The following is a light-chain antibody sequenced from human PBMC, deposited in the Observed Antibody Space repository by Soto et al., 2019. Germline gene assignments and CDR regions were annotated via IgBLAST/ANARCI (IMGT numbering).Light chain of an antibody. Sequence: DIPMTQSPSTLSASVGDRVTITCRASQSISNWLAWYQQRPGKAPKLLIYDASTLESWVPSRFSGSGSGTEFTLTISGLRPDDFATYYCQQYNTYSYTCGQGTKLEIK. J-gene: IGKJ2*01. CDR3: QQYNTYSYT. CDR2: DAS. V-gene: IGKV1-5*01. CDR1: QSISNW.